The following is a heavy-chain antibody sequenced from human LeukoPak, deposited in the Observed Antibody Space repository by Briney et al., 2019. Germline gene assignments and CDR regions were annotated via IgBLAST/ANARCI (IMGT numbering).Heavy chain of an antibody. J-gene: IGHJ4*02. V-gene: IGHV3-7*04. CDR1: GFTFSSSG. CDR2: IKQDGSEK. CDR3: ARDYGSGNFDY. Sequence: TGGSLRLSCAASGFTFSSSGMTWVRQAPGKGLDWVSSIKQDGSEKYYVDSVKGRFTISRDNAKNSLYLQMNSLRAEDTAVYYCARDYGSGNFDYWGQGTLVTVSS. D-gene: IGHD3-10*01.